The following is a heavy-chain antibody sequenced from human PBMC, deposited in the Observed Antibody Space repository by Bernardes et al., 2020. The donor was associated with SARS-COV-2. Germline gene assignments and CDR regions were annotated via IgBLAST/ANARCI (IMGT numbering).Heavy chain of an antibody. D-gene: IGHD2-15*01. Sequence: GGSLRLSCAASGFTFSSYWMSWVRQAPGKGLEWVANIKQDGSEKYYVDSVKGRFTISRDNAKNSLYLQMNSLRAEDTAVYYCARDIRSGGSSYYYYGMDVWGQGTTVTVSS. V-gene: IGHV3-7*03. CDR3: ARDIRSGGSSYYYYGMDV. CDR1: GFTFSSYW. J-gene: IGHJ6*02. CDR2: IKQDGSEK.